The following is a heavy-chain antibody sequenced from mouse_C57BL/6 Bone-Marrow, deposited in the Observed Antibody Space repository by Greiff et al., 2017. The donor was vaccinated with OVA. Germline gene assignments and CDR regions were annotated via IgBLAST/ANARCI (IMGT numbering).Heavy chain of an antibody. CDR3: ARDARYDYDWYFDV. J-gene: IGHJ1*03. CDR1: GFTFSDFY. CDR2: SRNKANDYTT. Sequence: EVHLVESGGGLVQSGRSLRLSCATSGFTFSDFYMEWVRQAPGKGLEWIAASRNKANDYTTEYSASVKGRFIVSRDTSQSILYLQMNALRAEDTAIYYCARDARYDYDWYFDVWGTGTTVTVSS. D-gene: IGHD2-4*01. V-gene: IGHV7-1*01.